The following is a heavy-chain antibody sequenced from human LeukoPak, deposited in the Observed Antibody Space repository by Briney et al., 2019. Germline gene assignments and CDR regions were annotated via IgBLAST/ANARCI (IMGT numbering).Heavy chain of an antibody. D-gene: IGHD1-7*01. CDR3: ARDTPYNWNYVGAFDI. V-gene: IGHV3-9*01. CDR2: ISWNSGSI. CDR1: GFTFDDYA. Sequence: PGGSLRLSCAASGFTFDDYAMHWVRQDPGKGLEWVSGISWNSGSIGYADSVKGRFTISRDNAKNSLYLQMNSLRAEDTAVYYCARDTPYNWNYVGAFDIWGQGTMVTVSS. J-gene: IGHJ3*02.